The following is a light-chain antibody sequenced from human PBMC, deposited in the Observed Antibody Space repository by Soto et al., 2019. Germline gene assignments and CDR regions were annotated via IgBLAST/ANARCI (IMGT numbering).Light chain of an antibody. V-gene: IGKV1-6*01. CDR3: LQANNYPWT. CDR2: SAT. CDR1: EDIRHD. J-gene: IGKJ1*01. Sequence: AIQVTQSPSSLSASVGDSVTITCRTSEDIRHDLAWFQQRPGKAPKLLIYSATRLQSGVSSRFSGSGSGTDFTLMITGLQPEDFAMYFCLQANNYPWTFGRGTNV.